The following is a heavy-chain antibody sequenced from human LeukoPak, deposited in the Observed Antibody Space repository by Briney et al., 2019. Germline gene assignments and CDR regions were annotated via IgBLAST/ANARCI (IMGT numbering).Heavy chain of an antibody. CDR3: ATLPRRVVAATLPG. Sequence: SETLSLTCAVYGGSFSGYYWSWIRQPPGKGLEWIGEINHSGSTNYNPSLKSRVTISVDTSKNQFSLKLSSVTAADTAVYYCATLPRRVVAATLPGWGQGTLVTVSP. V-gene: IGHV4-34*01. J-gene: IGHJ4*02. D-gene: IGHD2-15*01. CDR2: INHSGST. CDR1: GGSFSGYY.